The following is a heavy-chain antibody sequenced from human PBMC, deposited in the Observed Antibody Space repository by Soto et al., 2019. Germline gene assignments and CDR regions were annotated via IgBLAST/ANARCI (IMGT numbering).Heavy chain of an antibody. J-gene: IGHJ6*02. CDR2: IFSNDEK. V-gene: IGHV2-26*01. D-gene: IGHD1-26*01. CDR1: GFSLSNARMG. CDR3: ARIRWELLSYYYYGMDV. Sequence: GSGPTLVNPTETLTLTCTVSGFSLSNARMGVSWIRQPPGKALEWLAHIFSNDEKSYSTSLKSRLTISKDTSKSQVVLTMTNMDPVDTATYYCARIRWELLSYYYYGMDVWGQGTTVTVSS.